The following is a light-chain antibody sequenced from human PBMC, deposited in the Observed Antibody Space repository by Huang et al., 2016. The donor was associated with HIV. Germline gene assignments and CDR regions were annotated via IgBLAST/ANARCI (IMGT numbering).Light chain of an antibody. CDR1: QSVNNNY. CDR2: RAS. V-gene: IGKV3-20*01. J-gene: IGKJ2*03. CDR3: QQFGSSPPYS. Sequence: EILLTQSTDTLSLSPGERATLSCRASQSVNNNYLAWYQQKPGQAPRLLIYRASTRATGIPDRFSGSGSGTDFTLTISRLEPDDFAVYYCQQFGSSPPYSFGQGTKLEIK.